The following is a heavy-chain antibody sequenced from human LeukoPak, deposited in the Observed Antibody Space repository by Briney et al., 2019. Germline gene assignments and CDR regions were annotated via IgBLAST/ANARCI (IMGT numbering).Heavy chain of an antibody. J-gene: IGHJ4*02. CDR3: AKNLTVTYFNY. Sequence: PGGSLRLSCAASGFTFSTYAMSWVRQAPGKGLQWVPAIGGSGYSTYYADSVRGRFTISRDNSKNTLYLQMHSLRAEDSAVYYCAKNLTVTYFNYWGQGTLVTVSS. D-gene: IGHD4-17*01. CDR2: IGGSGYST. V-gene: IGHV3-23*01. CDR1: GFTFSTYA.